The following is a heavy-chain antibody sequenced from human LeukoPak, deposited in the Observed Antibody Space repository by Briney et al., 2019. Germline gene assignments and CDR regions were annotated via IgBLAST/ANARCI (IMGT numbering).Heavy chain of an antibody. Sequence: ASVKVSCKASGYTFTSYYMHWVRQAPGQGLDWMGIIIPSGGSTSYAQKFQGRVTMTRDTSTSTVYMELSSLRSEDTAVYYCARDGMVRGVRDYYGMDVWGQGTTVTVSS. CDR1: GYTFTSYY. CDR2: IIPSGGST. D-gene: IGHD3-10*01. J-gene: IGHJ6*02. V-gene: IGHV1-46*01. CDR3: ARDGMVRGVRDYYGMDV.